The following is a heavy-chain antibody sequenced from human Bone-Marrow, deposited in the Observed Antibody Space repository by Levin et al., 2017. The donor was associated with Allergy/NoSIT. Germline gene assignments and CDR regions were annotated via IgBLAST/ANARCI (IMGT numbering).Heavy chain of an antibody. V-gene: IGHV4-4*07. CDR2: FYSSGSP. Sequence: SETLSLTCTVSGGSISNYYWSWIRQPAGKGLEWIGRFYSSGSPNYNHYLKSRVTMSVETAKTQFSLTLNPVTAAETAIYYCARDRLRWGDDSSTWGFDYWGQGTLVTVSS. J-gene: IGHJ4*02. D-gene: IGHD6-13*01. CDR1: GGSISNYY. CDR3: ARDRLRWGDDSSTWGFDY.